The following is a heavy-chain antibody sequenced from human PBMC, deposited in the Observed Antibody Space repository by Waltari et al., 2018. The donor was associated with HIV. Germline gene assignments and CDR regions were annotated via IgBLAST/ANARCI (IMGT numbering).Heavy chain of an antibody. J-gene: IGHJ6*02. CDR1: GDSVSSNSAA. V-gene: IGHV6-1*01. CDR2: TYYRSKWYN. D-gene: IGHD3-3*01. CDR3: ARERITIFGVVIKNYGMDV. Sequence: QVQLQQSGPGLVKPSQTLSLTCAISGDSVSSNSAAWNWIRQSPSRGLEWLGRTYYRSKWYNDYAVSVKSRITINPDTSKNQFSLQLNSVTPEDTAVYYCARERITIFGVVIKNYGMDVWGQGTTVTVSS.